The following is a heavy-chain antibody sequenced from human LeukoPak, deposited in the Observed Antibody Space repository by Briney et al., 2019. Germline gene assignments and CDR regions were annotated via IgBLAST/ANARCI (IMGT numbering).Heavy chain of an antibody. CDR2: IRYDGSNK. J-gene: IGHJ6*03. CDR1: GFTFSSYG. D-gene: IGHD2-2*01. Sequence: PGGSLRLSCAASGFTFSSYGMHWVRQAPGKGLEWVAFIRYDGSNKYYADSVKGRFTISRDNSKNTLYLQMNSLRAEDTAVYYCAKASNCSSTSCPYYYYYMDVWGKGTTVTVSS. V-gene: IGHV3-30*02. CDR3: AKASNCSSTSCPYYYYYMDV.